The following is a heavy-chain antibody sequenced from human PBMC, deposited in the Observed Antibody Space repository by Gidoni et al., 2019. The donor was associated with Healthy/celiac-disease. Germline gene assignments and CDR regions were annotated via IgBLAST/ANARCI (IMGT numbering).Heavy chain of an antibody. V-gene: IGHV3-30*03. Sequence: QVQLVESGGGVVQPGRSLRLSCAASGFTFSSYGMHWVRPAPGKGLEWVAVISYDGSNKYYADSVKGRFTISRDNSKNTLYLQMNSLRAEDTAVYYCARDGGYCSSTSCYSWFDPWGQGTLVTVSS. CDR3: ARDGGYCSSTSCYSWFDP. J-gene: IGHJ5*02. D-gene: IGHD2-2*01. CDR2: ISYDGSNK. CDR1: GFTFSSYG.